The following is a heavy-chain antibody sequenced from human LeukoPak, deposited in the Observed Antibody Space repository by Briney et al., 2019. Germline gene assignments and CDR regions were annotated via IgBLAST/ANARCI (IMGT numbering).Heavy chain of an antibody. V-gene: IGHV1-46*01. Sequence: GASVKVSCKASGYTFTSYYMHWVRQAPGQGLEWMGIINPSGGSTSYAQKFQGRVTITRDTSTSTVYMELSSLRSEDTAVYYCARDYPPAIVVVPAAIPYNWFDPWGQGTLVTVSS. CDR3: ARDYPPAIVVVPAAIPYNWFDP. J-gene: IGHJ5*02. CDR2: INPSGGST. CDR1: GYTFTSYY. D-gene: IGHD2-2*01.